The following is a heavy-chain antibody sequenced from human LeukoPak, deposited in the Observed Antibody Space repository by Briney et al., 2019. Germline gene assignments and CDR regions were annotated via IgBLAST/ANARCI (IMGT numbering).Heavy chain of an antibody. CDR3: AKALGFCSSTSCYYYFDF. CDR2: ISSSSSYI. Sequence: GGSLRLSCAASGFTFSSYSMNWVRQAPGKGLEWVSSISSSSSYIYYADSVKGRFTISRDNSKNTLYLQMYSLRAEDTAVYYCAKALGFCSSTSCYYYFDFWGQGTLVTVSS. J-gene: IGHJ4*02. CDR1: GFTFSSYS. D-gene: IGHD2-2*01. V-gene: IGHV3-21*04.